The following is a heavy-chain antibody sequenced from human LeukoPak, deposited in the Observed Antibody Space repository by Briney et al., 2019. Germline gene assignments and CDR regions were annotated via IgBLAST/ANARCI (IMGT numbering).Heavy chain of an antibody. J-gene: IGHJ3*02. V-gene: IGHV7-4-1*02. CDR1: GYTFTSYA. D-gene: IGHD6-19*01. CDR3: ARGSVGGWYQVGAFDI. CDR2: INTNTGNP. Sequence: ASVKVSCKASGYTFTSYAMNWVRQAPGQGLEWMGWINTNTGNPTYAQGFTGRFVFSLDTSVSTAYLQISSLKAEDTAVYYCARGSVGGWYQVGAFDIWGQGTMVTVSS.